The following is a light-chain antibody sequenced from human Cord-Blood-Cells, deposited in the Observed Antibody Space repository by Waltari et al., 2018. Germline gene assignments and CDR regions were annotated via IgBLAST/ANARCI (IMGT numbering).Light chain of an antibody. V-gene: IGKV3-15*01. J-gene: IGKJ2*01. Sequence: EIVMTQSPATLSVSPGARDTLSCRASQSVSSNLAWYQQKPGQAPRLLIHGASTRATGIPARFSGSGSGTEFTLTISSLQSEDFAVYYCQQYNNWPPYTFGQGTKLEIK. CDR3: QQYNNWPPYT. CDR2: GAS. CDR1: QSVSSN.